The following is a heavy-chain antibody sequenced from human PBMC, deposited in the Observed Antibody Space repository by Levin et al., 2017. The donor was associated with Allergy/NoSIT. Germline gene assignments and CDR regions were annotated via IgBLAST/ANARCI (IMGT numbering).Heavy chain of an antibody. CDR1: GGSISSYY. CDR3: AREGGYSSGWDWYFDH. Sequence: SETLSLTCTVSGGSISSYYWSWIRQPPGKGLEWMGYIYYSGSTNYNPSLKSRVTISVDTSTNKFPLKLSSVTAADTAVYYGAREGGYSSGWDWYFDHWGRGTLVTVSS. V-gene: IGHV4-59*01. J-gene: IGHJ2*01. CDR2: IYYSGST. D-gene: IGHD6-19*01.